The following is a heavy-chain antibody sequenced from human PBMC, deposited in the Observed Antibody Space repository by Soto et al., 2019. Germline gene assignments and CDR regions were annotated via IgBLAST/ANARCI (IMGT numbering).Heavy chain of an antibody. D-gene: IGHD2-21*01. CDR1: GYTFSTYW. Sequence: GGSLRISCAACGYTFSTYWMDWVRQAPGKGLVWVSRINSDGRSTDYADSVKGRFTISRDNAKNTLYLQMNSLRAEDTAVYYCVRGVNPFDIWGQGTMVTVSS. CDR3: VRGVNPFDI. CDR2: INSDGRST. V-gene: IGHV3-74*01. J-gene: IGHJ3*02.